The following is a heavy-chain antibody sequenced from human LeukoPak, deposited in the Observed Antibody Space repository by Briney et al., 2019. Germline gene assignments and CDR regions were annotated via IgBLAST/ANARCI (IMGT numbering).Heavy chain of an antibody. Sequence: PVKVSCKASGGTFSSYAISWVRQAPGQGLEWMGGIIPIFGTANYAQKFQGRVTITADKSTSTAYMELSSLRSEDTAVYYCAREGIAAAGITTDSFDYWGQGTLVTVSS. CDR2: IIPIFGTA. CDR1: GGTFSSYA. D-gene: IGHD6-13*01. V-gene: IGHV1-69*06. J-gene: IGHJ4*02. CDR3: AREGIAAAGITTDSFDY.